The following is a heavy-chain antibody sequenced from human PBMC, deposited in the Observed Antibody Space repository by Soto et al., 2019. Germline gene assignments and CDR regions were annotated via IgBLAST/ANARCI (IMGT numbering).Heavy chain of an antibody. CDR1: GYSFTGLD. J-gene: IGHJ4*02. V-gene: IGHV1-8*01. D-gene: IGHD1-26*01. CDR3: ARGVTAGVDY. Sequence: QVQLVQSGAEVREPGASVKVSYKASGYSFTGLDINWVRQTTGQGLEWMGWMQPSSGRTGYAQKFQGRVTMTRDTSINTAYMELSSLTSDDTAFYYCARGVTAGVDYWGQGTLVTVSP. CDR2: MQPSSGRT.